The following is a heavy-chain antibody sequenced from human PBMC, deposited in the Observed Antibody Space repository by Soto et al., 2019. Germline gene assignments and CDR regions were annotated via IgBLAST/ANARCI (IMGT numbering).Heavy chain of an antibody. CDR3: ARDKYAAMVNHHYYYMDV. D-gene: IGHD5-18*01. V-gene: IGHV4-59*01. CDR1: GGSISSYY. J-gene: IGHJ6*03. Sequence: SETLSLTSTVSGGSISSYYWSWIRQPPGKGLEWIGYIYYSGSTNYNPSLESRVTISVDTSKNQFSLKLSSVTAADTAVYYCARDKYAAMVNHHYYYMDVWGKGTTVT. CDR2: IYYSGST.